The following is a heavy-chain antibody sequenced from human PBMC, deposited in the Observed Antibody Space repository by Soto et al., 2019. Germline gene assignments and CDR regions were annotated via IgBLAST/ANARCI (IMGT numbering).Heavy chain of an antibody. CDR3: ARGVGSSPPQY. CDR2: IYASWSP. D-gene: IGHD1-26*01. J-gene: IGHJ4*02. V-gene: IGHV4-59*13. CDR1: GGSIIVYY. Sequence: SEPRSITCTISGGSIIVYYWSWIRQPPGQGLEWIGYIYASWSPYYNPSLKSRVTISADTSKNQISLKLTSPTAADTAVYYCARGVGSSPPQYWGRGTLVTVSS.